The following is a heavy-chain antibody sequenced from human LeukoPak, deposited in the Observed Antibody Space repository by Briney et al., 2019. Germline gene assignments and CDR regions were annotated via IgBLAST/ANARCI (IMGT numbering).Heavy chain of an antibody. V-gene: IGHV1-69*05. Sequence: SVKVSCKASGYTFTSYDINWVRQAPGQGLEWMGGIIPIFGTANYAQKFQGRVTITTDESTSTAYMELSSLRSEDTAVYYCARGALDSTYNYWGQGTLVTVSS. CDR2: IIPIFGTA. D-gene: IGHD3-22*01. J-gene: IGHJ4*02. CDR3: ARGALDSTYNY. CDR1: GYTFTSYD.